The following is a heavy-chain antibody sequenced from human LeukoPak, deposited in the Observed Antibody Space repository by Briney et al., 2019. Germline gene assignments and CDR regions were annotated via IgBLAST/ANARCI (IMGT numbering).Heavy chain of an antibody. CDR3: GRDLDYGADGLDY. D-gene: IGHD4-17*01. Sequence: PGRSLRLSCAASGFTFNNYAMHWVRQAPGKGLEWVSAIPNDGSNKYYADSVKGRFTISRDNSKNTLYMQMSSLGAEDTAVFYCGRDLDYGADGLDYWGQGTLVTVSS. CDR1: GFTFNNYA. V-gene: IGHV3-30*04. CDR2: IPNDGSNK. J-gene: IGHJ4*02.